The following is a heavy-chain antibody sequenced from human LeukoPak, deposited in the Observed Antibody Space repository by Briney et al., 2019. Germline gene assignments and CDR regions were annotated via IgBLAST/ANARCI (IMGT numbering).Heavy chain of an antibody. CDR3: AKGKVNHLGAFDY. Sequence: GGSLRLSCAASGFTFSAYATSRVRQAPGKGLEWVSCIDATGGGIYYADSVRGRFIISRDNSKKMVYLQMDSLRTEDTAIYYCAKGKVNHLGAFDYWGQGTLVAVSS. D-gene: IGHD1-26*01. J-gene: IGHJ4*02. CDR2: IDATGGGI. CDR1: GFTFSAYA. V-gene: IGHV3-23*01.